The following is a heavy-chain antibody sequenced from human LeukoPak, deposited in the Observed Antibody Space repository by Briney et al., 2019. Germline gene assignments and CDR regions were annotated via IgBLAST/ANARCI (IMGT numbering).Heavy chain of an antibody. Sequence: GASVKVSCKASGYTFTGYDIDWVRQATGQGLEWMGWMNPNSGNTGYAQKFQGRVTMTRNTSISTAYMELSSLRSDDTAVYYCARSAAAAGPPPIDYWGQGTLVTVSS. CDR2: MNPNSGNT. CDR1: GYTFTGYD. J-gene: IGHJ4*02. D-gene: IGHD6-13*01. CDR3: ARSAAAAGPPPIDY. V-gene: IGHV1-8*01.